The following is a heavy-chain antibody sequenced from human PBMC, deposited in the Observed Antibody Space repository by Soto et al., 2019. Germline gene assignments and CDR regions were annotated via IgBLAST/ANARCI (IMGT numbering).Heavy chain of an antibody. D-gene: IGHD6-6*01. CDR1: GFNFNTYG. V-gene: IGHV3-33*01. J-gene: IGHJ4*02. CDR2: IWYEGSNK. Sequence: QVQLVESGGGVVQPGGSLRLSCEASGFNFNTYGMHWVRQSPGKGLEWVAIIWYEGSNKNYADSVKGRFAISRDNSKNTLWLQMNNLRYEDTAVYYCARDKGPVAARVSLDYWGQGTLVTVSS. CDR3: ARDKGPVAARVSLDY.